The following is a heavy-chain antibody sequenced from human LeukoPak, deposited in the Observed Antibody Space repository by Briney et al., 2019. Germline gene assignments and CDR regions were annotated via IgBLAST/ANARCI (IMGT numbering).Heavy chain of an antibody. V-gene: IGHV1-69*05. CDR3: ARDNDSTDTPHFDY. Sequence: ASVKVSCKASGGTFTSYAISWVRQAPGQGLEWMGGIIPIFGTANYAQKFRGRGTITTDKSTSTAYMELSSLRSEDTAVYYCARDNDSTDTPHFDYWGQGTLVTVSS. CDR2: IIPIFGTA. D-gene: IGHD3-16*01. J-gene: IGHJ4*02. CDR1: GGTFTSYA.